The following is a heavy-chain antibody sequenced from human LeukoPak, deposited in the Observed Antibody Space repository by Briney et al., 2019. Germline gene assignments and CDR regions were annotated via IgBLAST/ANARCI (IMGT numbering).Heavy chain of an antibody. CDR2: MNPNSGNT. Sequence: ASVKVSCKASGYTFTSYDINWVRQATGQGLEWMGWMNPNSGNTGYAQKFQGRVTMTRNTSISTAYMELSSLRSEDTAVYHCARVRQLLWFGELTYYYGMDVWGQGTTVAVSS. J-gene: IGHJ6*02. CDR3: ARVRQLLWFGELTYYYGMDV. D-gene: IGHD3-10*01. V-gene: IGHV1-8*01. CDR1: GYTFTSYD.